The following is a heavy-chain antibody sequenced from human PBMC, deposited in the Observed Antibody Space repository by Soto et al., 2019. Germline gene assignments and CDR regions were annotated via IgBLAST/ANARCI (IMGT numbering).Heavy chain of an antibody. D-gene: IGHD3-22*01. CDR2: INAGNGNT. Sequence: QIQLMQSGAEVKKPGASVKVSCKASGYTFTSYGIHWVRQAPGQRLEWTGWINAGNGNTKYSEKFQGRVTITRDTSASTGYLELSSLRSEDTAVYYCARDPNDSSAYYPHYHYGMDVLGQGTTVTVSS. CDR1: GYTFTSYG. J-gene: IGHJ6*02. CDR3: ARDPNDSSAYYPHYHYGMDV. V-gene: IGHV1-3*01.